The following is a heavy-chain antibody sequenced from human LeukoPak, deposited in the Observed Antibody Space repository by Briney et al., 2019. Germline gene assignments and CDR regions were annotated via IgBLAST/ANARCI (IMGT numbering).Heavy chain of an antibody. D-gene: IGHD5-24*01. CDR3: ARDLGWLQSDY. V-gene: IGHV3-7*01. Sequence: GGSLRLSCVASGFSFSDHWMNWFRQAPGKGLEWVATIKKDGSEQYYVDSMKGRLTISRDNAKNSVYLQIHNLRAEDTAVYYCARDLGWLQSDYWGQGTLVTVSS. CDR2: IKKDGSEQ. J-gene: IGHJ4*02. CDR1: GFSFSDHW.